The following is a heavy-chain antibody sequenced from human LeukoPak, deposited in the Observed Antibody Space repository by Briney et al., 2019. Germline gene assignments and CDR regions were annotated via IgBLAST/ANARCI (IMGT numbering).Heavy chain of an antibody. CDR1: GFTFSNYN. CDR2: IIASGGTT. J-gene: IGHJ4*02. D-gene: IGHD5-24*01. V-gene: IGHV3-23*01. Sequence: PGGSLRLSCAASGFTFSNYNINWVRQAPGKGLEWVSTIIASGGTTYYADSVKGRFIISRDNSKNTLYLQVSSLRAEDTAMYYCAKRDGYNQQSLDYWGQGTLVTVSS. CDR3: AKRDGYNQQSLDY.